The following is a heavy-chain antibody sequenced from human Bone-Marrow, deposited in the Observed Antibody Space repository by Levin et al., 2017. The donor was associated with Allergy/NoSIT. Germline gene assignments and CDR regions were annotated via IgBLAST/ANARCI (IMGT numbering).Heavy chain of an antibody. CDR1: GFTFSNYY. J-gene: IGHJ4*02. CDR3: ARFAAASFDY. Sequence: GESLKISCEASGFTFSNYYMSWIRQAPGKGLEWIAYIFSGGSFVFYADSVKGRFTVSRDNSKKSLYLQMNSLRVDDTAVYYCARFAAASFDYWGQGALVTVSS. D-gene: IGHD6-13*01. V-gene: IGHV3-11*01. CDR2: IFSGGSFV.